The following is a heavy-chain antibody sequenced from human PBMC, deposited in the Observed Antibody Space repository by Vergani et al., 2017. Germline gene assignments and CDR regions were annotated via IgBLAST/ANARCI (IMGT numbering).Heavy chain of an antibody. D-gene: IGHD3-16*01. V-gene: IGHV3-30*02. J-gene: IGHJ4*02. CDR1: GFTLSNHD. CDR3: AKHFRGWGIDY. CDR2: IQFDGSNQ. Sequence: QVQLVESGGGVVQRGGSLRLSCATSGFTLSNHDMQWIRQGPGKGLEFVAFIQFDGSNQDYADSVKGRFTLSRDFSKNTLYLQMNSLRTDDTATYYCAKHFRGWGIDYWGQGTQVIVSS.